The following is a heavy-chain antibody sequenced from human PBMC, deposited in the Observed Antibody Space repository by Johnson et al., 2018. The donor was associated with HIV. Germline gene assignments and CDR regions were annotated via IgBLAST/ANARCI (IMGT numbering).Heavy chain of an antibody. CDR1: GFTFSSYA. V-gene: IGHV3-7*01. CDR2: IKQDGSEK. D-gene: IGHD3-10*01. Sequence: MQLVESGGGVVQPGRSLRLSCAASGFTFSSYAMHWVRQAPGKGLEWVANIKQDGSEKYYVDSVKGRFTISRDNAKNTLYLQMDSLGAEDTAVYYCARVQLLADDVFNIWGQGTMVTVAS. J-gene: IGHJ3*02. CDR3: ARVQLLADDVFNI.